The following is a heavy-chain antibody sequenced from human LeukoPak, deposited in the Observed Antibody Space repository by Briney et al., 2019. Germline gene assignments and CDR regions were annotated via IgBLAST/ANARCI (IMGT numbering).Heavy chain of an antibody. CDR2: IYHSGST. D-gene: IGHD3-10*01. J-gene: IGHJ5*02. Sequence: PSETLSLTCTVSGYSISSGYYWGWIRQPPGKGLEWIGSIYHSGSTYYNPSLKSRVTISIDTSKNQFSLKLSSVTAADTAVYYCARSFRYNWFDPWGQGTLVTVSS. CDR1: GYSISSGYY. CDR3: ARSFRYNWFDP. V-gene: IGHV4-38-2*02.